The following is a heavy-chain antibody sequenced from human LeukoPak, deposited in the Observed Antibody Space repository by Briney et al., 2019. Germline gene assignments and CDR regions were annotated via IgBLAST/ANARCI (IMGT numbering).Heavy chain of an antibody. CDR1: GLTYTDFC. CDR2: IKNVGSIT. Sequence: GGSLRLFCAASGLTYTDFCMHWIRHAPGKGLEWVSLIKNVGSITIYADAVRCRFTISRDNSKNTLDLQMNSLSAEDTAVYYCARDSITGDNSLDFWGRGTLVTVSS. CDR3: ARDSITGDNSLDF. V-gene: IGHV3-74*01. J-gene: IGHJ4*02. D-gene: IGHD7-27*01.